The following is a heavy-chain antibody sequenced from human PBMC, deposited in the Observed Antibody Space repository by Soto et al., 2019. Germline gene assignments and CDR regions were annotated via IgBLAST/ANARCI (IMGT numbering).Heavy chain of an antibody. CDR3: ARRYLGHAFDI. J-gene: IGHJ3*02. D-gene: IGHD5-18*01. Sequence: QVQLQESGPGLVKPSETLSLTCTVSGGSISSYYWSWIRQPPGKGLEWIGYIYYSGSTNYNPSLKSRVTISVDTSKNQFSLKLSSVTAADAAVYYCARRYLGHAFDIWGQGTMVTVSS. CDR2: IYYSGST. V-gene: IGHV4-59*08. CDR1: GGSISSYY.